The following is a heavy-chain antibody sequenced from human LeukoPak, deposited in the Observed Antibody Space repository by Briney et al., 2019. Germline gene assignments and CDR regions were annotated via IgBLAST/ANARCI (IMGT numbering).Heavy chain of an antibody. CDR1: GYTFTNYG. CDR3: ARVPPSAHQMLSSDY. J-gene: IGHJ4*02. D-gene: IGHD2-2*01. CDR2: ISANNGET. V-gene: IGHV1-18*04. Sequence: ASVIVSCKASGYTFTNYGISWVRQAPGQGLEWMAWISANNGETRYAQNFQGRVTMTTDTSTSTAYMELRSLRSDDTAVYYCARVPPSAHQMLSSDYWGQGTQVSVSS.